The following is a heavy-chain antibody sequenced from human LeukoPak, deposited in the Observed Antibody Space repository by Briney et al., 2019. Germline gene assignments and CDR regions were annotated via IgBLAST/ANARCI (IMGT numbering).Heavy chain of an antibody. D-gene: IGHD3-10*01. CDR2: IYHSGST. Sequence: SETLSLTCTVSGYSISSGYYWGWIRQPPGKGLEWIGSIYHSGSTYYNPSLKSRVTISVDTSKNQFSLKLSSVTAADTAVYYCARHKKGAIYGSGSYKNYYFDYWGQGTLVTVSS. V-gene: IGHV4-38-2*02. CDR1: GYSISSGYY. CDR3: ARHKKGAIYGSGSYKNYYFDY. J-gene: IGHJ4*02.